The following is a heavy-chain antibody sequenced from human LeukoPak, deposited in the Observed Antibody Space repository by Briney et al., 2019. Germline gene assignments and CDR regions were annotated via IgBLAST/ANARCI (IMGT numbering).Heavy chain of an antibody. CDR3: ARSCGNSGSFQGYNY. V-gene: IGHV4-38-2*02. CDR1: GDSISRDYY. CDR2: IFHSGSN. D-gene: IGHD1-26*01. Sequence: PSETLSLTCTVSGDSISRDYYRAWIRQPSGTGLEWIGSIFHSGSNYYKTSLLSRVTISVDTSKNQFSLKMSSVTAADTAVYYCARSCGNSGSFQGYNYWGQGILVTVSS. J-gene: IGHJ4*02.